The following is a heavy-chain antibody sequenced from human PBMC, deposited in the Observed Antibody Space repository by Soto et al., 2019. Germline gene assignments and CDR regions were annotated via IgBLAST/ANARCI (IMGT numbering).Heavy chain of an antibody. CDR1: GFTLDDYT. CDR2: VGWNGGDI. Sequence: VQLVESGGGLVQPGGSLRLSCAASGFTLDDYTMHWVRQAPGKGLEWVSGVGWNGGDIVYADSVKGRFTVSRDNTKNSLYLEVTSLRAEDTAIYYCAKDRAVVVPVSTSYFHYYGLDVWGQGTTVTVS. CDR3: AKDRAVVVPVSTSYFHYYGLDV. D-gene: IGHD2-2*01. V-gene: IGHV3-9*01. J-gene: IGHJ6*02.